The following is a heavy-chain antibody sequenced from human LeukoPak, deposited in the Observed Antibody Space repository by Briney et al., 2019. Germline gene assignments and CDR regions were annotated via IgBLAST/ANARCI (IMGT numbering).Heavy chain of an antibody. D-gene: IGHD3-3*01. Sequence: SETLSLTCTVSGGSVSSGSYYWSWIRQPPGKGLEWIGYIYYSGSTNYNPSLKGRVTISVDTSKNQFSLKLSSVTAADTAVYYCARDIIDFWSGYYDYWGQGTLVTVSS. J-gene: IGHJ4*02. CDR1: GGSVSSGSYY. CDR3: ARDIIDFWSGYYDY. V-gene: IGHV4-61*01. CDR2: IYYSGST.